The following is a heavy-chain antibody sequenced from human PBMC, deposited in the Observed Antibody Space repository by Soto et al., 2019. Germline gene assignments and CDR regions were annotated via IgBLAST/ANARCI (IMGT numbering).Heavy chain of an antibody. Sequence: SETLSLTCTVSGGSISSYYWSWIRQPPGKGLEWIGEIYHSGSTNYNPSLKSRVTISVDTSKNQFSLKLSSVTAADTAVYYCARGVAAAGNHYYYGMDVWGQGTTVTV. CDR3: ARGVAAAGNHYYYGMDV. V-gene: IGHV4-59*12. J-gene: IGHJ6*02. D-gene: IGHD6-13*01. CDR1: GGSISSYY. CDR2: IYHSGST.